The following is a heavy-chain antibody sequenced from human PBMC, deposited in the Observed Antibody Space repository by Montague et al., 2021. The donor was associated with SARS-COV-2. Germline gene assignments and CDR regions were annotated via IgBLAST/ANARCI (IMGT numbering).Heavy chain of an antibody. CDR3: AKGSV. Sequence: SLRLSCAASGFTFSSNWMSWVRQAPGKGLEWVANIKPDGSAGYYVDSVKGRFTISRDNAKNSLYLQMNSLRAEDTAVYYRAKGSVWGQGTTVAVSS. CDR2: IKPDGSAG. J-gene: IGHJ6*02. V-gene: IGHV3-7*01. CDR1: GFTFSSNW.